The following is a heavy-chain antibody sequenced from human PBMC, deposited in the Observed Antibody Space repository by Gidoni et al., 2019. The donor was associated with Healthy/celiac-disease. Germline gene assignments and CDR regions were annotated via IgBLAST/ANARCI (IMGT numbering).Heavy chain of an antibody. CDR2: ISSSSSYI. V-gene: IGHV3-21*01. CDR1: GFTFSSYS. J-gene: IGHJ6*02. CDR3: ARDDSGEVVPASYYYGMDV. Sequence: EVQLVESGGGLVKPGGSLRLSCAASGFTFSSYSMNWVRQAPGKGLEWVSSISSSSSYIYYADSVKGRFTISRDNAKNSLYLQMNSLRAEDTAVYYCARDDSGEVVPASYYYGMDVWGQGTTVTVSS. D-gene: IGHD2-2*01.